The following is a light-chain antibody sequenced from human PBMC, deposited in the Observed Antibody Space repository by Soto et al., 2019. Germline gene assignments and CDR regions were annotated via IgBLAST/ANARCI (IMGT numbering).Light chain of an antibody. CDR3: CSYAGTVAYV. J-gene: IGLJ1*01. Sequence: QSVLAQPPSASGTPGQRVTISCSGSSSNIGSNYVYWYQQHPGKAPKLIICEVNTRPSGISNRFSGSKSGDTASLTISGLQAEDEADYFCCSYAGTVAYVFGTGTKVTVL. CDR1: SSNIGSNY. CDR2: EVN. V-gene: IGLV2-23*02.